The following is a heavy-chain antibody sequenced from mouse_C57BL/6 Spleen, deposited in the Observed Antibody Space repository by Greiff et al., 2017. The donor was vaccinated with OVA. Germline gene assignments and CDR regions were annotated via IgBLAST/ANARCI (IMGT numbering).Heavy chain of an antibody. CDR2: LNPYNGGT. J-gene: IGHJ2*01. CDR1: GYTFTDYY. CDR3: ARSPLQLTGHFDY. Sequence: VQLQQSGPVLVKPGASVKMSCKASGYTFTDYYMNWVKQSHGKSLEWIGVLNPYNGGTSYNQKFKGKATLTVDKSSSTAYMELNSLTSEDSAVYYCARSPLQLTGHFDYWGQGTTLTVSS. V-gene: IGHV1-19*01. D-gene: IGHD4-1*01.